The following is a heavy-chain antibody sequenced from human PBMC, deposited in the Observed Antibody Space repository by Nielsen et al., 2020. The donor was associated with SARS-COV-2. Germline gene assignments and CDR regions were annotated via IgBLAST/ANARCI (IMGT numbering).Heavy chain of an antibody. D-gene: IGHD3-22*01. Sequence: SETLSLTCSVSGVSITNGDFYWSWIRQPPGRGLEWIGYIYYSGKADYNPSLKSRLAISVDTSRNQFSLKLNSLTAADTAVYYCARAGFYYYDGNTLKPFHFDYGAREAWSPSPQ. CDR2: IYYSGKA. J-gene: IGHJ4*02. CDR1: GVSITNGDFY. V-gene: IGHV4-30-4*01. CDR3: ARAGFYYYDGNTLKPFHFDY.